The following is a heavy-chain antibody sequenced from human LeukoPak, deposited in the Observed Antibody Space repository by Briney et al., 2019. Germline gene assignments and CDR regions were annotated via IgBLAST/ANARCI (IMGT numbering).Heavy chain of an antibody. CDR1: GGSFSGYY. V-gene: IGHV4-34*01. D-gene: IGHD5-24*01. Sequence: PSETLSLTCAVYGGSFSGYYWSWIRQPPGKGLEWIGEINHSGSTNYNPSLKSRVTISVDTSKNQFSLKLSSVTAADTAVYYCARMATIPYDVFDIWGQGTMVTVSS. CDR3: ARMATIPYDVFDI. J-gene: IGHJ3*02. CDR2: INHSGST.